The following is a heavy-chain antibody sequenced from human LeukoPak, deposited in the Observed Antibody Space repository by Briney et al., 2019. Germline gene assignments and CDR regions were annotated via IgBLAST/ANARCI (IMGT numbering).Heavy chain of an antibody. V-gene: IGHV1-69*01. CDR1: GGTFSSYA. D-gene: IGHD5-18*01. J-gene: IGHJ4*02. Sequence: SVKVSFTASGGTFSSYAISWVRQAPGQGLEWMGGIIPIFGTANYAQKFQGRVTITADESTSTAYMELSSLRSEDTAVYYCANSADTAMVTSFDYWGQGTLVTVSS. CDR2: IIPIFGTA. CDR3: ANSADTAMVTSFDY.